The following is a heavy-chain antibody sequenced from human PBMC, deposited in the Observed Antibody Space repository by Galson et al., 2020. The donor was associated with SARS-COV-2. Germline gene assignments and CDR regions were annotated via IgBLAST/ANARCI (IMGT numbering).Heavy chain of an antibody. D-gene: IGHD4-17*01. CDR1: GGTFSKYA. CDR2: IIPMFGTT. Sequence: SVKVPCKASGGTFSKYAIPWVRQAPGQGLEGMGVIIPMFGTTRYAQIFQGRVTVTADDSTSTAYMEISSLRSEDTAIYYWARFLGSTVTTDPTSSGFGIWGQGTMVTVSS. V-gene: IGHV1-69*13. CDR3: ARFLGSTVTTDPTSSGFGI. J-gene: IGHJ3*02.